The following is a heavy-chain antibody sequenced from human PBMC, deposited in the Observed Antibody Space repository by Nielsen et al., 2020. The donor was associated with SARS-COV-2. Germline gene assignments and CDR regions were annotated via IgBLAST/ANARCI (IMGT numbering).Heavy chain of an antibody. CDR3: ARESAMGSYDSSGPYDY. J-gene: IGHJ4*02. D-gene: IGHD3-22*01. CDR1: GFTFSDYY. CDR2: ISSSGITI. Sequence: GESLKISCAASGFTFSDYYMSWIRQAPGTGLEWVSYISSSGITIYYADSVKGRFTISRDNAKKSLYLQMNSLRAEDTAVYYCARESAMGSYDSSGPYDYWGQGTLVTVSS. V-gene: IGHV3-11*01.